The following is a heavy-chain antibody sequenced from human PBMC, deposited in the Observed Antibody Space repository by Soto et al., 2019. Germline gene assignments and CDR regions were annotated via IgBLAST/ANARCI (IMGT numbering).Heavy chain of an antibody. J-gene: IGHJ5*02. CDR1: GYTFTDYD. CDR3: ARVAVAARPRWYNWFDP. Sequence: QEQLVQSGAEVKKPGASVKVSCKTSGYTFTDYDINWVRQATGQGLEWIGWMNPNSGETAYAQKCQGRVSMTRSASVSTASLELSSLRSEDTAVYYCARVAVAARPRWYNWFDPWGQGTLVTVSS. CDR2: MNPNSGET. V-gene: IGHV1-8*01. D-gene: IGHD2-15*01.